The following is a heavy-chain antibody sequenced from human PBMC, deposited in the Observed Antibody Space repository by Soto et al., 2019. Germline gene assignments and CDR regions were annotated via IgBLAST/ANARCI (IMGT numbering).Heavy chain of an antibody. D-gene: IGHD3-10*01. CDR2: IIPIFGTA. Sequence: QVQLVQSGAEVKKPGSSVKVSCKTSGGTFSSYAISWVRQAPGQGLEWMGGIIPIFGTANYAQQFQGRVTITADESRRTAYMELSSLRSEDTAVYYCPRDRYGSGSNWFAPWGQGNLVPVSS. CDR1: GGTFSSYA. V-gene: IGHV1-69*01. CDR3: PRDRYGSGSNWFAP. J-gene: IGHJ5*02.